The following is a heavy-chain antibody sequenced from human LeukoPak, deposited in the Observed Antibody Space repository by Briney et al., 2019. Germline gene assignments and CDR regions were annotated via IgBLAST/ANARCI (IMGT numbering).Heavy chain of an antibody. D-gene: IGHD2-15*01. CDR3: VRAAEGDIVVVVAATGEDAFDI. J-gene: IGHJ3*02. V-gene: IGHV4-34*01. CDR2: INHSGST. CDR1: GGSFSGYY. Sequence: SETLSLTCAVYGGSFSGYYWSWIRQPPGKGLEWIGEINHSGSTNYNPSLKSRVTVSVDTSKNQFSLKLSSVTAADTAVYYCVRAAEGDIVVVVAATGEDAFDIWGQGTMVTVSS.